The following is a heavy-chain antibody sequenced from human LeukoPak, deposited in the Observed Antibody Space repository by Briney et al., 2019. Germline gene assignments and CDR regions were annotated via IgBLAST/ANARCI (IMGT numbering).Heavy chain of an antibody. D-gene: IGHD6-19*01. V-gene: IGHV3-48*03. Sequence: PGGSLRLSCAASGFTFSNYEMNWVRQAPGRGLEWISYISGGGGSTIYYADSVKGRFTISRDDAKSSLFLQMNSLIAGDTAVYYCARYAGYSSGWDYYYGLDVWGKGPRSPSPQ. J-gene: IGHJ6*01. CDR3: ARYAGYSSGWDYYYGLDV. CDR2: ISGGGGSTI. CDR1: GFTFSNYE.